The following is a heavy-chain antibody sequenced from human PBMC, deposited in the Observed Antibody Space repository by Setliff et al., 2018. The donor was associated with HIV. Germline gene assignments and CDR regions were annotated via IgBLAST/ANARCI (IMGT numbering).Heavy chain of an antibody. CDR1: GGSISSSSYY. J-gene: IGHJ4*02. Sequence: SETLSLTCTVSGGSISSSSYYWGWIRQPPGKGLEWIGSIYYSGSTYYNPSLKSRVTISVDTSKNQFSLKLSSVTAADTAVYYCARLAGESVATIGYWGQGTLVTV. CDR2: IYYSGST. D-gene: IGHD3-10*01. V-gene: IGHV4-39*01. CDR3: ARLAGESVATIGY.